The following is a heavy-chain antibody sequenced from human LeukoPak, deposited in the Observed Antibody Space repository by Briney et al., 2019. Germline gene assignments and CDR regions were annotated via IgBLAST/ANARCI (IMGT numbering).Heavy chain of an antibody. D-gene: IGHD3-22*01. J-gene: IGHJ4*02. V-gene: IGHV3-48*03. CDR1: GFTFSSYE. CDR2: ISSSGSTI. CDR3: ARERDSSGFY. Sequence: GGSLRLSCAASGFTFSSYEMNWVRQAPGKGLEWASYISSSGSTIYYADSVKGRFTISRDNAKNSLYLQMNSLRAEDTAVYYCARERDSSGFYWGQGTLVTVSS.